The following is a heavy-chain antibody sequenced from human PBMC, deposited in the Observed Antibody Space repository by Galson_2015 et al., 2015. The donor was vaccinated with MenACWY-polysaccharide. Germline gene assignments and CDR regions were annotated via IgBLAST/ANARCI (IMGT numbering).Heavy chain of an antibody. CDR1: GYKFTSYD. CDR3: ARIIARKYTFADS. Sequence: SVKVSCKASGYKFTSYDINWVRQATGQGLEWMGWMNPNSGNTGYAQKFQGRVTMTSSSAMSTAFMELSSLRSEDTAVYYCARIIARKYTFADSWGQGTLVTV. D-gene: IGHD2-21*01. V-gene: IGHV1-8*01. CDR2: MNPNSGNT. J-gene: IGHJ4*02.